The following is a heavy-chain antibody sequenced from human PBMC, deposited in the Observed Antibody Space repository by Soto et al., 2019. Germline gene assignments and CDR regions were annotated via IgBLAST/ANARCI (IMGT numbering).Heavy chain of an antibody. J-gene: IGHJ4*02. D-gene: IGHD1-7*01. CDR2: IYYSGST. CDR1: GGSISSYY. Sequence: PSETLSLTCTVSGGSISSYYWSWIRQPPGKGLEWIGYIYYSGSTNYNPSLKSRVTISVDTSKNQFSLKLSSVTAADTAVYYCARVTGTTSFDYWGQGTLVTVS. V-gene: IGHV4-59*01. CDR3: ARVTGTTSFDY.